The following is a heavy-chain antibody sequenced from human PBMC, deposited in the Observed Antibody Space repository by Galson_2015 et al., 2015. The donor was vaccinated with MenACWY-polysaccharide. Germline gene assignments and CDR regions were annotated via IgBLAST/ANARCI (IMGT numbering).Heavy chain of an antibody. CDR3: ARGGKYYYDSSGYLNWFDP. D-gene: IGHD3-22*01. CDR1: GYTFTSYD. CDR2: MNPNSGNI. J-gene: IGHJ5*02. V-gene: IGHV1-8*01. Sequence: SVKVSCKASGYTFTSYDINWVRQTTGQGLEWMGWMNPNSGNIGYAQKFQGRVTMTRNTSISIAYMELNSLRSEDTAVYYCARGGKYYYDSSGYLNWFDPWGQGTLVTVSS.